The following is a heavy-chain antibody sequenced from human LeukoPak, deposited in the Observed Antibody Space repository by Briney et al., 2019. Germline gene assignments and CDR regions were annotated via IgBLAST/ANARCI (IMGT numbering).Heavy chain of an antibody. CDR3: ARDLDYNGSGRPHSWFDP. CDR1: GGSMSSSTYY. D-gene: IGHD3-10*01. J-gene: IGHJ5*02. V-gene: IGHV4-39*07. Sequence: SETLSLTCTVSGGSMSSSTYYWGWIRQPPGKGLGWIGSIYYSGNTYYNPSLKSRVAISVDTSKNQFSLKLSSVTAADTAVYYCARDLDYNGSGRPHSWFDPWGQGTLVTVSS. CDR2: IYYSGNT.